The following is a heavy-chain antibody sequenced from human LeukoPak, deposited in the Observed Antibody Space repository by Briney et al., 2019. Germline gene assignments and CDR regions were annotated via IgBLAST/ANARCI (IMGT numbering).Heavy chain of an antibody. Sequence: ETLSLTCTVSGGSISSYYWTWIRQPAGKGLEWIGRIYSTGRTNYNPSLKSRVTMSVDTSKNQFSLRLRSVTAADTAVYYCARQIASAGTAGFDFWGQGALVTVSS. CDR1: GGSISSYY. D-gene: IGHD6-13*01. CDR3: ARQIASAGTAGFDF. J-gene: IGHJ4*02. CDR2: IYSTGRT. V-gene: IGHV4-4*07.